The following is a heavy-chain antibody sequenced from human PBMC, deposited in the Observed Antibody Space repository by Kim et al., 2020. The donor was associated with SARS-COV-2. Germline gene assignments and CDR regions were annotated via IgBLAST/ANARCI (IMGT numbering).Heavy chain of an antibody. J-gene: IGHJ4*02. CDR3: AKEARLQWEVLTEHPFDY. CDR1: GFTFSNYA. D-gene: IGHD1-26*01. CDR2: ISGSGGNT. V-gene: IGHV3-23*01. Sequence: GGSLRLSCAASGFTFSNYAMSWVRQAPGKGLEWVSTISGSGGNTYYADSVKGRFTISRDTSKNTLYLQMNSLRAEDTAVYYCAKEARLQWEVLTEHPFDYWGQGTLVTVSS.